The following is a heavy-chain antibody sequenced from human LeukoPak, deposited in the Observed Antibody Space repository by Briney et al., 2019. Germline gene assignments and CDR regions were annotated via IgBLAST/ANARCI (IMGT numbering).Heavy chain of an antibody. V-gene: IGHV3-30*02. CDR1: GFTFSNYG. Sequence: GGSLRLSCAASGFTFSNYGMHWVRHAPGKGLEWVAFIRYDGSDTYYGDSVKGRFTIARDNFKNTLYLQMNTLRVDDTALYYCAKGVSSACFDYWGQGTLVTVSS. CDR3: AKGVSSACFDY. J-gene: IGHJ4*02. D-gene: IGHD6-19*01. CDR2: IRYDGSDT.